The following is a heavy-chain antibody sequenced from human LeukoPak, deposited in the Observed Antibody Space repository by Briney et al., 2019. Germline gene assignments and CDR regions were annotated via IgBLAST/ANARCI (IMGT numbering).Heavy chain of an antibody. CDR1: GFTFSSYD. V-gene: IGHV3-7*01. Sequence: PGGSLRLSCAASGFTFSSYDMNWVRQAPGKGLEWVANIKQDGSEKYYVSSVKGRFTISRDNAKNSLYLQMNSLRAEDTAIYFCAREDDWNYEDYWGQGTLVTVSS. J-gene: IGHJ4*02. CDR2: IKQDGSEK. CDR3: AREDDWNYEDY. D-gene: IGHD1-7*01.